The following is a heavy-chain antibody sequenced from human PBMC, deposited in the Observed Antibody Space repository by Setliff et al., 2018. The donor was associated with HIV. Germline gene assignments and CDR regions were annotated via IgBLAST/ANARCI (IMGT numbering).Heavy chain of an antibody. Sequence: SETLSLTCVASGGSLSSYYWNWIRQTPGKGLEWIGEIHPTGHINYNPSLKSRVTISVDTSKNQFSLKLSSVTAADAAVYYCASRVYYYDSSGYLREEGFDPWGQGTLVTVSS. J-gene: IGHJ5*02. CDR2: IHPTGHI. CDR1: GGSLSSYY. D-gene: IGHD3-22*01. V-gene: IGHV4-34*01. CDR3: ASRVYYYDSSGYLREEGFDP.